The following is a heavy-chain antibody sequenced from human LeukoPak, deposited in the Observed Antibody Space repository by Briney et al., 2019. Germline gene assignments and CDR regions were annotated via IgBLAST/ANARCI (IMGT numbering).Heavy chain of an antibody. D-gene: IGHD3-10*02. CDR3: AELGITMIGGV. CDR2: ISSSSSFI. Sequence: GGSLRLSCAASGFTFSSYSMNWVRQAPGKGPEWVSSISSSSSFIYYSDSLKGRFTISRDNAKNSLYLQMNSLRAEDTAVYYCAELGITMIGGVWGKGTTVTISS. V-gene: IGHV3-21*01. CDR1: GFTFSSYS. J-gene: IGHJ6*04.